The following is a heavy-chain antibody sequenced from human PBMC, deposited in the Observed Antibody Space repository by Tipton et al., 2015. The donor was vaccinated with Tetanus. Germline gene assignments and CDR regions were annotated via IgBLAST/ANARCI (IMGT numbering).Heavy chain of an antibody. D-gene: IGHD2-8*02. V-gene: IGHV5-51*01. CDR3: ARARCTGGVCNFDF. CDR1: GYIFTNYW. J-gene: IGHJ4*02. CDR2: IYPGDYDT. Sequence: VQLVQSGGEVKKPGESLKISCKGSGYIFTNYWIGWVRQKPGKGLEWMRIIYPGDYDTRYSPSFQGQVTISVDKSINTAYLQWSSRKASDASVFYCARARCTGGVCNFDFWGQGALFTIAS.